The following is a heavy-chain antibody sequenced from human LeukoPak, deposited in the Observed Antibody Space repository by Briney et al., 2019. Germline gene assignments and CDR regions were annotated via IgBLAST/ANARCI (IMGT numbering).Heavy chain of an antibody. CDR2: ISGGNGDT. CDR1: GYSFSSST. Sequence: ASVKVSCKASGYSFSSSTMHWVRQAPGQRLEWMGWISGGNGDTRYSQKFQGGVTITRDTSASTAYMELSSLRFEDTAVYYCASQTNNGEFGDYWGQGTLVPVSS. D-gene: IGHD3-10*01. V-gene: IGHV1-3*01. J-gene: IGHJ4*02. CDR3: ASQTNNGEFGDY.